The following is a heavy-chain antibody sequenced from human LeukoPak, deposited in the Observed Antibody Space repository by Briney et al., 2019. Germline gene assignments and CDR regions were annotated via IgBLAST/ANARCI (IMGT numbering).Heavy chain of an antibody. Sequence: GGSLRLSCAASGFTFSSYAMSWVRQAPGKGLEWVSAISGSGGSTYYADSVKGRFTISRDNSKNTLYLQMNSLRAEDTAVYYCAKTSKGERREFRPLGRIYYFDYWGQGTLVTVSS. CDR3: AKTSKGERREFRPLGRIYYFDY. D-gene: IGHD1-1*01. CDR1: GFTFSSYA. V-gene: IGHV3-23*01. CDR2: ISGSGGST. J-gene: IGHJ4*02.